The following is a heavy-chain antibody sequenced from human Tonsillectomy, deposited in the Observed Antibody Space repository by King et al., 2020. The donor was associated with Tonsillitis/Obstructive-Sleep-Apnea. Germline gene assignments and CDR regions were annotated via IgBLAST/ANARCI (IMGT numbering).Heavy chain of an antibody. CDR1: GFTFSSYG. D-gene: IGHD4-11*01. CDR3: AKTVTSVGRGWFDP. V-gene: IGHV3-33*06. CDR2: IWYDGSNK. Sequence: VQLVESGGGVVQPGRSLRLSCAASGFTFSSYGVHWVRQAPGKGLEWVAVIWYDGSNKYYADSVKGRFTISRDNSKNTLYLQMNSLRAEDTAVYYCAKTVTSVGRGWFDPWGQGTLVTVSS. J-gene: IGHJ5*02.